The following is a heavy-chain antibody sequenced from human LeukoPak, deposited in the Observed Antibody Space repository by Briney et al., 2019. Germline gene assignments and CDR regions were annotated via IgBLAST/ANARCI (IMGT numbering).Heavy chain of an antibody. J-gene: IGHJ4*02. CDR1: GYTFTSYW. CDR3: ARQEDTGTQYVDY. CDR2: IYPGDSDT. D-gene: IGHD1-26*01. V-gene: IGHV5-51*01. Sequence: GGPLRLSCKGSGYTFTSYWIGWVRQMPGKGLEWMGIIYPGDSDTSYSPSFQGQVTISADKSITTAYLQWSSLKASDTAMYYCARQEDTGTQYVDYWGQGTLVTVSS.